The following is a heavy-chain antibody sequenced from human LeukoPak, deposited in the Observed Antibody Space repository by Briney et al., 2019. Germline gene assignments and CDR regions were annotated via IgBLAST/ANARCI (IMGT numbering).Heavy chain of an antibody. D-gene: IGHD2-15*01. Sequence: LTGGSLRLSCAASGFTFSSYEMNWVRQAPGKGLEWVSYISSSGSTIYYADSVKGRFTISRDNAKNSLYLQMNSLRAEDTAVYYCAIDVVAATLAYAFDIWGQGTMVTVSS. J-gene: IGHJ3*02. V-gene: IGHV3-48*03. CDR3: AIDVVAATLAYAFDI. CDR2: ISSSGSTI. CDR1: GFTFSSYE.